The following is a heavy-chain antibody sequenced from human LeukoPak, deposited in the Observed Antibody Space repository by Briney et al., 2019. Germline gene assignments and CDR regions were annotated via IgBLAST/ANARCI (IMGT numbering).Heavy chain of an antibody. CDR2: ISASGGST. Sequence: PGGSLRLSCAASGFTFNSYAMSWVRQAPGKGLEWVSAISASGGSTYYADSVKGRFTISRDNSKNTLYLQMNSLRPEDTAVYYCAKSGCSSTSCYSGYWGQGTLVTVSS. CDR3: AKSGCSSTSCYSGY. J-gene: IGHJ4*02. D-gene: IGHD2-2*01. CDR1: GFTFNSYA. V-gene: IGHV3-23*01.